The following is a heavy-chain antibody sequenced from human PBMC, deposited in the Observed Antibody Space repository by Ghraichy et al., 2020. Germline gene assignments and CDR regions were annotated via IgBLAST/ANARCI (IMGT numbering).Heavy chain of an antibody. J-gene: IGHJ4*02. V-gene: IGHV4-59*01. Sequence: SETLSLTCTVSGGSISSYYWSWIRQPPGKGLEWIGYIYYSGSTNYNPSLKSRVTISVDTSKNQFSLKLSSVTAADTAVYYCARLGAAADTHFYYFDYWGQGTLVTVSS. CDR2: IYYSGST. CDR1: GGSISSYY. D-gene: IGHD6-13*01. CDR3: ARLGAAADTHFYYFDY.